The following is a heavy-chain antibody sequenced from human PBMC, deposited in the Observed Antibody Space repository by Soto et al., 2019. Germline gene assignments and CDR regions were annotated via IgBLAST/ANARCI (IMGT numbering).Heavy chain of an antibody. CDR1: GFTFSSYW. V-gene: IGHV3-7*03. Sequence: GGSLRLSCVASGFTFSSYWMSWVRQSPGKGLEWVANIKSDGSEMYYVDSVKGRFTISRDNARKSLYLQMNSLRVEDTALYYCARDLGVVITAEYFQHWGQGTLVTVSS. CDR3: ARDLGVVITAEYFQH. J-gene: IGHJ1*01. D-gene: IGHD3-22*01. CDR2: IKSDGSEM.